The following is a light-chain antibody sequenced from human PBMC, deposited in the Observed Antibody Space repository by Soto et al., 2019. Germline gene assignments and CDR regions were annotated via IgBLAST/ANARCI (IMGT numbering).Light chain of an antibody. Sequence: QSALTQPASVSGSPGQSITISCTGTSSDIGSYNLVSWYQQHPGKAPKVMIYDVSRRPSGVSTRFSGSKSGNAASLTISGLQAVDEANYYCFSYAGSNSYVFGTGTKLTVL. CDR1: SSDIGSYNL. V-gene: IGLV2-23*02. J-gene: IGLJ1*01. CDR2: DVS. CDR3: FSYAGSNSYV.